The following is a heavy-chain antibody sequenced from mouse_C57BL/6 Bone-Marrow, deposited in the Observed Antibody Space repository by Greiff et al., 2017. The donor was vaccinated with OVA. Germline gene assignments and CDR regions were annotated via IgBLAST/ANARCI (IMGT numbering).Heavy chain of an antibody. V-gene: IGHV1-19*01. CDR1: GYTFTDYY. Sequence: EVQLQQSGPVLVKPGASVKMSCKASGYTFTDYYMNWVKQSHGKSLEWIGVINPYNGGTSYNQKFKGKATLTVDKSSSTAYMELNSLTSEDSAVYYCARSAGYYLDYWGQGTTLTVSS. J-gene: IGHJ2*01. CDR2: INPYNGGT. D-gene: IGHD2-2*01. CDR3: ARSAGYYLDY.